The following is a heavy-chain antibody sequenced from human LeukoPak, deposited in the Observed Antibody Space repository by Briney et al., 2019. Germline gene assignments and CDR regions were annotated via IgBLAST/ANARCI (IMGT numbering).Heavy chain of an antibody. CDR3: ARESGYNLF. J-gene: IGHJ4*02. CDR2: IFHSGST. V-gene: IGHV4-59*01. Sequence: SETLSLTCTVSGASISNYYWSWIRQPPGKGLEWIGHIFHSGSTNYNPSLKSRVTISVDTSKSHFSLKLSSVTAADTVVYYCARESGYNLFWGQGTLVTVSS. D-gene: IGHD5-12*01. CDR1: GASISNYY.